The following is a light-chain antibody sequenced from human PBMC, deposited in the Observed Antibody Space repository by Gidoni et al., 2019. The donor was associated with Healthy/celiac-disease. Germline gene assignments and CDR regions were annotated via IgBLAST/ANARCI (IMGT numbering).Light chain of an antibody. CDR2: GAS. CDR1: QSVSSSY. CDR3: QQYGSSPPGLT. V-gene: IGKV3-20*01. Sequence: ELVSTQSPGTLSWSPGDRATLSCRASQSVSSSYLAWYQQKPGQAPRLLIYGASSRATGIPARFSGSGSGTDFTLTISRLEPEDFAVYYCQQYGSSPPGLTFGGGTRVEIK. J-gene: IGKJ4*01.